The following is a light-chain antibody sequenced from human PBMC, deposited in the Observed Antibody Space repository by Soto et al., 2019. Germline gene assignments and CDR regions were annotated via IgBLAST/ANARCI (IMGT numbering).Light chain of an antibody. J-gene: IGLJ3*02. CDR3: SSYTSGTTRV. CDR2: EVS. V-gene: IGLV2-14*01. CDR1: SSDVGVYNS. Sequence: QSALTQPASVSGSPGQSITISCTGTSSDVGVYNSVSWYQQHPGKAPKLMIYEVSNRPSGVSNRFSGSKSGNTASLTISGLQTEDEADYYCSSYTSGTTRVFGGGTQLTVL.